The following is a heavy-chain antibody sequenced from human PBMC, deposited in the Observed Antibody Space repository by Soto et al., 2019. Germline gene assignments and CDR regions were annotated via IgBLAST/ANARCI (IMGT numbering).Heavy chain of an antibody. Sequence: SETLSLTCTVSGASISGGSHYWSWIRQHPEKGLEWMGYMSHTGSTFYNPSLQGRLAMXXXXSXNXFXLXXXSVTXADTAVYFCARDLGSEQWFFDSWGQGSLVTVSS. D-gene: IGHD6-19*01. V-gene: IGHV4-31*03. J-gene: IGHJ4*02. CDR1: GASISGGSHY. CDR3: ARDLGSEQWFFDS. CDR2: MSHTGST.